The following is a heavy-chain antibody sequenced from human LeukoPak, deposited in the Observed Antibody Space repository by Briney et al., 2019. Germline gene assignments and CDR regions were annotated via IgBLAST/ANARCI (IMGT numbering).Heavy chain of an antibody. CDR1: GFTFSDYY. V-gene: IGHV3-11*04. CDR3: AREPKHDSGSYYLDYYYYMDV. Sequence: PGGSLRLSCAASGFTFSDYYMSWIRQAPGKGLEWVSYISSSGSTIYYADSVKGRFTISRDNAKNSLYLQMNSLRAEDTAVYYCAREPKHDSGSYYLDYYYYMDVWGKGTTVTVSS. J-gene: IGHJ6*03. D-gene: IGHD1-26*01. CDR2: ISSSGSTI.